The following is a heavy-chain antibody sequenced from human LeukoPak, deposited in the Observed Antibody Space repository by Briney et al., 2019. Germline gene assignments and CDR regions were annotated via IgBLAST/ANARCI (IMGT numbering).Heavy chain of an antibody. J-gene: IGHJ4*02. CDR2: IYSGGST. CDR3: ARAFRAAGTFVY. V-gene: IGHV3-53*01. Sequence: GGSLRLSCAASGFTVSSNYMSWVRQAPGKGLEWVSVIYSGGSTYYPDSVKGRFTISRDNSKNTLYLQMNSLRAEDTAVYYCARAFRAAGTFVYWGQGTLVTVSS. CDR1: GFTVSSNY. D-gene: IGHD6-13*01.